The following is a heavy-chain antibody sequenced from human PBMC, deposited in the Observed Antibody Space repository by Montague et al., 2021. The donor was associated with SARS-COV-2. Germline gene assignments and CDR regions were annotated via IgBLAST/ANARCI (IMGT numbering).Heavy chain of an antibody. D-gene: IGHD4-17*01. Sequence: SETLSLTCAVYGGSFSGYYWSWIRQPPGKGLEWIGEISHSGVTTYNPSLNSRVTISVDTSKNQFSLNLTSVTAADTAVYYCARGGGYSDLHYFDYWGQGTLVTVSS. CDR2: ISHSGVT. J-gene: IGHJ4*02. CDR1: GGSFSGYY. V-gene: IGHV4-34*01. CDR3: ARGGGYSDLHYFDY.